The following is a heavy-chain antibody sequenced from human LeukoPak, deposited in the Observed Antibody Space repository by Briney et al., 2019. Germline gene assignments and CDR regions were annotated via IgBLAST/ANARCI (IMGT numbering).Heavy chain of an antibody. CDR2: IWYDGSNK. CDR1: GSTFSSYG. V-gene: IGHV3-33*06. Sequence: GGSLRLSCAASGSTFSSYGMHWVRQAPGKGLEWVAVIWYDGSNKYYADSVKGRFTISRDNSKNTLYLQMNSLRAEDTAVYYCAKEKDYMDVWGKGTTVTVSS. J-gene: IGHJ6*03. CDR3: AKEKDYMDV.